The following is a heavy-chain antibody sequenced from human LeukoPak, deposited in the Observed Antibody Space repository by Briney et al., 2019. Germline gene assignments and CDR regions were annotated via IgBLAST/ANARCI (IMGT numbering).Heavy chain of an antibody. D-gene: IGHD3-9*01. CDR3: ARHQVSLYDILTGYDY. CDR2: IYYSGST. Sequence: PSETLSLTCTVSGASISSSSCYWGWIRQPPGKGLEWIGSIYYSGSTYYNPSLKSRVTISVDTSKNQFSLKLSSVTAADTAVYYCARHQVSLYDILTGYDYWCQGTLVTVSS. CDR1: GASISSSSCY. V-gene: IGHV4-39*01. J-gene: IGHJ4*02.